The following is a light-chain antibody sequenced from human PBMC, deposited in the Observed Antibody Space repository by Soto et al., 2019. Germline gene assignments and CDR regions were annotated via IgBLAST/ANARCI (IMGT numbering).Light chain of an antibody. CDR3: QQFSNWPRT. J-gene: IGKJ3*01. CDR1: QSVSIN. Sequence: EIVMTQSPATLSVSPGERATLSCRASQSVSINLAWYQQKPGQAPRLLIYGASTRATGVPARFSGSGSGTEFTLTISSLPSEDFAVYYCQQFSNWPRTFGPGTKVDIK. CDR2: GAS. V-gene: IGKV3-15*01.